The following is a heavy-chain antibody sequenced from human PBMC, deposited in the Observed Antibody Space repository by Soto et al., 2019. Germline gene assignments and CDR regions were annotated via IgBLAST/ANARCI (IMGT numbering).Heavy chain of an antibody. D-gene: IGHD6-6*01. CDR1: GGSFSGYY. CDR2: INHSGST. V-gene: IGHV4-34*01. J-gene: IGHJ5*02. Sequence: SETLSLTCAVYGGSFSGYYWSWIRQPPGKGLEWIGEINHSGSTIYNPSLKSRVTISVDTSKNQFSLNLSSVTAADTAVYYCARLTGSSPRAENWFYPWGQGTLVTVSS. CDR3: ARLTGSSPRAENWFYP.